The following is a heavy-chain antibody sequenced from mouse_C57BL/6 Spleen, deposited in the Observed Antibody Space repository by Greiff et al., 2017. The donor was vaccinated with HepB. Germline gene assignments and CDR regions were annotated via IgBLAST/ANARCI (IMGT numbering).Heavy chain of an antibody. D-gene: IGHD3-3*01. CDR1: GFTFSDYG. J-gene: IGHJ2*01. CDR2: ISSGSSTI. Sequence: EVQGVESGGGLVKPGGSLKLSCAASGFTFSDYGMHWVRQAPEKGLEWVAYISSGSSTIYYADTVKGRFTISRDNAKNTLFLQMTSLRSEDTAMYYCARPLGDSLDYWGQGTTLTVSS. CDR3: ARPLGDSLDY. V-gene: IGHV5-17*01.